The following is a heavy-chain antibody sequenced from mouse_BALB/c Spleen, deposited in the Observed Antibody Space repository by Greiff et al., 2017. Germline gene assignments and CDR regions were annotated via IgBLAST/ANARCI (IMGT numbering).Heavy chain of an antibody. CDR2: ISSGSSTI. Sequence: EGEVVGSGGGLVQPGGSRELSCSGSGFTFRSFGMHWVRQAPEKGLEWVAYISSGSSTIYYADTVKGRFTISRDNPKNTLFLQMTSLRSEDTAMYYCARGDYDGESAMDYWGQGTSVTVSS. V-gene: IGHV5-17*02. CDR3: ARGDYDGESAMDY. J-gene: IGHJ4*01. CDR1: GFTFRSFG. D-gene: IGHD2-4*01.